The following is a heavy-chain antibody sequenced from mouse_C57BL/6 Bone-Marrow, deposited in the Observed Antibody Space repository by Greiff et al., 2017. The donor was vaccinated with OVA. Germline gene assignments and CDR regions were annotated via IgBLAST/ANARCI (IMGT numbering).Heavy chain of an antibody. J-gene: IGHJ1*03. CDR2: IYPSDSET. CDR1: GYTFTSYW. Sequence: QVQLQQPGAELVRPGSSVKLSCKASGYTFTSYWMDWVKQRPGQGLEWIGNIYPSDSETHYNQKFKDKATLTVDKSSSTAYMQLSSLTSEDSAVYYCARFSYYGSSHGYFDVWGTGTTVTVSS. CDR3: ARFSYYGSSHGYFDV. V-gene: IGHV1-61*01. D-gene: IGHD1-1*01.